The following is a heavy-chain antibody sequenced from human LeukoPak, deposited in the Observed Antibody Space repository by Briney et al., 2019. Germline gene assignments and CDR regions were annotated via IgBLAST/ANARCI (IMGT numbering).Heavy chain of an antibody. CDR2: ISGSGGST. CDR1: GFTFIGFA. V-gene: IGHV3-23*01. CDR3: ARVGIGGAYYNDY. J-gene: IGHJ4*02. Sequence: PGGSLRLSCAASGFTFIGFALSWVRQAPGKGLEWVSSISGSGGSTYYADSVKGRFTISIDTSKNTLFLQMNSLRAEDTAVYYCARVGIGGAYYNDYWGQGPLVTVSS. D-gene: IGHD3-22*01.